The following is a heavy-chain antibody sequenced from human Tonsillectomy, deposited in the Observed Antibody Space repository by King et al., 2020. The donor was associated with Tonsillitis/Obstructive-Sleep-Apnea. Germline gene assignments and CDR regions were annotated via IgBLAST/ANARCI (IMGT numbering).Heavy chain of an antibody. V-gene: IGHV3-20*04. D-gene: IGHD3-10*01. CDR3: ARDLRGVENNYYGSGSPDY. CDR1: GFTFDNYG. CDR2: INWNGGST. Sequence: VQLVESGGAVVRPGGSLSLSCAGSGFTFDNYGMSWVRQAPGKGLEWVSDINWNGGSTGYADSVKGRLTISRDNAKNSLYLQMNSLRAEDTALYYCARDLRGVENNYYGSGSPDYWGQGTLVTVSS. J-gene: IGHJ4*02.